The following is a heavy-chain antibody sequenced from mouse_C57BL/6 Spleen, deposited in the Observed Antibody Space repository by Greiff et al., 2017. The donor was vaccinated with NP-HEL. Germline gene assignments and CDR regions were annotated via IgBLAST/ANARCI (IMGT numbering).Heavy chain of an antibody. V-gene: IGHV1-80*01. CDR2: IYPGDGDT. D-gene: IGHD2-4*01. CDR3: ARFPSYDYDWFAY. J-gene: IGHJ3*01. CDR1: GYTFTSYW. Sequence: QVQLQQPGAELVMPGASVKLSCKASGYTFTSYWMHWVKQRPGKGLEWIGQIYPGDGDTNYNGKFKGKATLTADKSSSTAYMQLSSLTSEDSAVYFCARFPSYDYDWFAYWGQGTLVTVSA.